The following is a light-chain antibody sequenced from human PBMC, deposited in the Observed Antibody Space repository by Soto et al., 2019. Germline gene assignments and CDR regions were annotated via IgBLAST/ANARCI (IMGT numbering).Light chain of an antibody. V-gene: IGLV2-8*01. CDR2: EVS. Sequence: QSVLAQPASVSGSPGQSITISCTGTSSDIRDYNLVAWYQQHPGKAPKLIIYEVSQRPSGVPDRFSGSKSGNTASLTVSGLQADDEADYYCSSYAGSNGPVIFGGGTQLTVL. CDR1: SSDIRDYNL. J-gene: IGLJ2*01. CDR3: SSYAGSNGPVI.